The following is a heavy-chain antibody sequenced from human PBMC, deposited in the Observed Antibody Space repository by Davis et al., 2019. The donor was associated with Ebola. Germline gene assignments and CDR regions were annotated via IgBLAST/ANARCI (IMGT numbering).Heavy chain of an antibody. CDR3: TSTVGGNSDY. J-gene: IGHJ4*02. CDR2: IRSKAYGGTT. V-gene: IGHV3-49*03. Sequence: GESLKISCTASGFTFGDYAMSWFRQAPGKGLEWVGFIRSKAYGGTTEYAASVKGRFTISRDDSKSIAYLQMNSLKTEDTAVYYCTSTVGGNSDYWGQGTLVTVSS. CDR1: GFTFGDYA. D-gene: IGHD4-23*01.